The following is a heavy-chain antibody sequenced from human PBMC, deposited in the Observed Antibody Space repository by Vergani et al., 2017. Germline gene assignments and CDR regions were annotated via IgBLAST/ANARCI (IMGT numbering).Heavy chain of an antibody. Sequence: QVLLVQSGAEVKKPGASVKVSCKASGDTFTDYFMHWVRQAPGQGLEWMGWINPNSGGTNYAQKFQGRVTMTRDTSISTAYMELSNLRSDDTAVYYCARVGTSSNRDYFDYWGQGTLVTVSS. V-gene: IGHV1-2*02. CDR3: ARVGTSSNRDYFDY. D-gene: IGHD2-2*01. CDR2: INPNSGGT. J-gene: IGHJ4*02. CDR1: GDTFTDYF.